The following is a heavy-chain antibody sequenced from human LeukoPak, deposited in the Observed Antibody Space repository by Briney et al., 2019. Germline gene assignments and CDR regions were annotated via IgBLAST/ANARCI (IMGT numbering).Heavy chain of an antibody. CDR1: GGSISSSSYY. V-gene: IGHV4-39*01. CDR2: IYYSGST. J-gene: IGHJ4*02. D-gene: IGHD3-9*01. Sequence: SETLSLTCTVSGGSISSSSYYWGWIRQPPGKGLEWIGSIYYSGSTYYNPSLKSRVTISVDTSKNQFSLKLSSVTAADTAVYYCARQMGYILTGRRIDYWGQGTLVTVSS. CDR3: ARQMGYILTGRRIDY.